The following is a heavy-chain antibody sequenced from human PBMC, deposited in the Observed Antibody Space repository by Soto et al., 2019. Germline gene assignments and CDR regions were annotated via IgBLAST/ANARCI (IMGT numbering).Heavy chain of an antibody. CDR2: INHSGST. J-gene: IGHJ4*02. V-gene: IGHV4-34*01. CDR1: GGSFSGYY. Sequence: SETLSLTCAVYGGSFSGYYWSWIRQPPGKGLEWIGEINHSGSTNYNLSLKSRVTISVDTSKNQFSLKLSSVTAADTAVYYCAKDPAYMVRGYYDYWGQGALVTVSS. CDR3: AKDPAYMVRGYYDY. D-gene: IGHD3-10*01.